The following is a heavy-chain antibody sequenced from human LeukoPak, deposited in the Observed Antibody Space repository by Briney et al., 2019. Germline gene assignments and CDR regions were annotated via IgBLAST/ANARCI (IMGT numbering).Heavy chain of an antibody. J-gene: IGHJ6*02. CDR3: ARGLSRRGSGSSLTGCGMDV. CDR1: GGSFSGYY. D-gene: IGHD6-19*01. CDR2: INHSGST. Sequence: SETLPLTCAVYGGSFSGYYWSWIRQPPGKGLEWIGEINHSGSTNYNPSLKSRVTISVDTSKKQLSLKLSSVTAADTAVYYCARGLSRRGSGSSLTGCGMDVWGQGTTVTVSS. V-gene: IGHV4-34*01.